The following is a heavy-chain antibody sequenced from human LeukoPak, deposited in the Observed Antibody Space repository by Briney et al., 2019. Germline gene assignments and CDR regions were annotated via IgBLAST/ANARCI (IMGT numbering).Heavy chain of an antibody. CDR1: GCSISSGYY. V-gene: IGHV4-38-2*02. CDR2: IYHSGST. Sequence: SETLSLTCAVSGCSISSGYYWGWIRQPPGKGLEWIGSIYHSGSTYYNPSLKSRVTISVDTSKNQFSLKLSSVTAADTAVYYCARDGSSVVVAATHWFDPWGQGTLVTVSS. D-gene: IGHD2-15*01. J-gene: IGHJ5*02. CDR3: ARDGSSVVVAATHWFDP.